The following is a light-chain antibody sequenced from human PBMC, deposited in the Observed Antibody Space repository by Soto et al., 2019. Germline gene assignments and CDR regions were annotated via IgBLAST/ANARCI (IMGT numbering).Light chain of an antibody. CDR1: NSDIGRYNY. J-gene: IGLJ3*02. V-gene: IGLV2-14*01. CDR3: SSFTTTNTGV. CDR2: EVS. Sequence: QSALTQPASVSGSPGQSITISCTGTNSDIGRYNYVSWYQQHPGKAPKLMIYEVSNRPSEVSNRFSGSKSGNTASLTISGLQAEDEADYYCSSFTTTNTGVFGGGTKLTVL.